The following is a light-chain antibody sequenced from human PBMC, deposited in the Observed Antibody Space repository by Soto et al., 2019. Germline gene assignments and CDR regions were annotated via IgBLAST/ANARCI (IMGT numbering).Light chain of an antibody. J-gene: IGKJ3*01. CDR3: QQRSNWPRFT. CDR2: GAT. V-gene: IGKV3-11*01. CDR1: QSISDT. Sequence: EIVMTQSPATLSVSPGGRATLSCRASQSISDTLAWYQQKPGQAPRLLLYGATNRIIGIPARFSGSGSGTDFTLTISSLEPEDFAVYYCQQRSNWPRFTFGPGTKVDL.